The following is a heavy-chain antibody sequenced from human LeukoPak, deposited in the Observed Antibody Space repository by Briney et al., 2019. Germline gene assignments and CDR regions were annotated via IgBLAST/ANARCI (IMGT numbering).Heavy chain of an antibody. CDR3: AKAHSSSWYSDYFDY. J-gene: IGHJ4*02. V-gene: IGHV3-9*01. CDR1: GFTFDDYA. Sequence: GGSLRLSCAASGFTFDDYAMHWVRQAPGKGLEWVSGISWNSGSIGYADSVKGRFTISRDNAKNSLYLQMNSLRAEDTALYYCAKAHSSSWYSDYFDYWGQGTLVTVSS. CDR2: ISWNSGSI. D-gene: IGHD6-13*01.